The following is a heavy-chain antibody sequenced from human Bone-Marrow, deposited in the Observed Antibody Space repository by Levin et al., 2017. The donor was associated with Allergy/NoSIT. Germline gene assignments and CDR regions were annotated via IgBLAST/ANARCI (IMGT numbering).Heavy chain of an antibody. J-gene: IGHJ5*01. CDR1: GGFSTLYF. Sequence: PSETLSLTCTVSGGFSTLYFWSWIRQPPGKGLEWIGYFHSSGETNYNPSLRGRVTISGDTSKNYVSVRLTSVAAADTAVYYCARHPGGNNYHRFDSWGQGILVTVSS. CDR3: ARHPGGNNYHRFDS. CDR2: FHSSGET. D-gene: IGHD3-10*01. V-gene: IGHV4-59*08.